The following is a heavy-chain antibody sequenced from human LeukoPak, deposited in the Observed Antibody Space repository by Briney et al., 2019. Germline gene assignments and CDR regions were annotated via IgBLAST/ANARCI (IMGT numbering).Heavy chain of an antibody. CDR2: ISGSSGST. J-gene: IGHJ4*02. D-gene: IGHD6-19*01. CDR3: AKEHRTDWYSSGWEEFDY. CDR1: GFTFSSYA. Sequence: GGSLRLSCAASGFTFSSYAMSWVRQAPGKGLEWVSAISGSSGSTYYADSVKGRFTISRDNSKNTLYLQMNSLRAEDTAVYYCAKEHRTDWYSSGWEEFDYWGQGTLVTVSS. V-gene: IGHV3-23*01.